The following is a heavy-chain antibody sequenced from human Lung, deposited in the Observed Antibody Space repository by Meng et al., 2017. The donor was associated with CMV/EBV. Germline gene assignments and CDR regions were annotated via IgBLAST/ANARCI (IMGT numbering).Heavy chain of an antibody. V-gene: IGHV3-74*02. CDR2: IDENGSSV. CDR3: SRGLEEGLGWEMGY. CDR1: GLSRSFFG. Sequence: VRWVESGGGVGWLGGSVRLFCGVSGLSRSFFGMHWVRQVPGKGVEWLSRIDENGSSVSYADYVRGRFTISRDAAKNTLFLQMNSMRVEDTAVYYCSRGLEEGLGWEMGYWGHGTLVTVSS. J-gene: IGHJ4*01. D-gene: IGHD3-16*01.